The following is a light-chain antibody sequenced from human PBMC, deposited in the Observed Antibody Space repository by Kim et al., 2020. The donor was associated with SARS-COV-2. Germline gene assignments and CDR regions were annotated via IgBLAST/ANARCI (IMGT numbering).Light chain of an antibody. CDR3: CSYTSSSSRV. CDR2: DVT. CDR1: TSDVGGYNY. V-gene: IGLV2-11*01. Sequence: QSALTQPRSVSGSPGQSITISCTGTTSDVGGYNYVSWFQLFPGKAPRLLIYDVTKRPSEVPDRFSGSKSGNTASLTISGLQADDEAEYFCCSYTSSSSRVFGEGTQLTVL. J-gene: IGLJ2*01.